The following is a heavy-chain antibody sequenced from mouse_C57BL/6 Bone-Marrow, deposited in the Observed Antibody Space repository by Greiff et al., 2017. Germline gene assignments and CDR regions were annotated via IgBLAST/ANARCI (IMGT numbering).Heavy chain of an antibody. CDR3: ARYAGNYPWFAY. D-gene: IGHD2-1*01. J-gene: IGHJ3*01. Sequence: QVQLQQPGTELVKPGASVKLSCKASGYTFTSYWMHWVKQRPGQGLEWIGNINPRNGGTNYNEKFKSKATLTVDKSSSTAYMQLSSLTSEDSAVYYCARYAGNYPWFAYWGQGTLVTVSA. V-gene: IGHV1-53*01. CDR2: INPRNGGT. CDR1: GYTFTSYW.